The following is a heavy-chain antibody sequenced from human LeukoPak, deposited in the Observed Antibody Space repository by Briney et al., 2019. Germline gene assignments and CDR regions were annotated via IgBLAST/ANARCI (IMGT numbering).Heavy chain of an antibody. D-gene: IGHD3-22*01. J-gene: IGHJ4*02. V-gene: IGHV1-69*04. CDR3: ARDPPDSSGYSDY. Sequence: ASVKVSCKASGGTFSSYAISWVRQAPGQGLEWMERIIPILGIANYAQKFQGRVTITADKSTSTAYMELSSLRSEDTAVYYCARDPPDSSGYSDYWGQGTLVTVSS. CDR1: GGTFSSYA. CDR2: IIPILGIA.